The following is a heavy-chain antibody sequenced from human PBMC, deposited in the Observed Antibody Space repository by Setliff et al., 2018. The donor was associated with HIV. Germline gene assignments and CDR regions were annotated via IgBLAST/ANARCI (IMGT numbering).Heavy chain of an antibody. CDR2: IKSKTDGGTT. J-gene: IGHJ5*02. Sequence: GGSLRLSCAASGFTFSNAWMSWVRQAPGKGLEWVGRIKSKTDGGTTDYAAPVKGRFTISRDESKNTLYLQMNSLKIEDTAIYYCARDRERWLQSRLFDPWGQGTLVTVSS. D-gene: IGHD4-4*01. CDR1: GFTFSNAW. CDR3: ARDRERWLQSRLFDP. V-gene: IGHV3-15*01.